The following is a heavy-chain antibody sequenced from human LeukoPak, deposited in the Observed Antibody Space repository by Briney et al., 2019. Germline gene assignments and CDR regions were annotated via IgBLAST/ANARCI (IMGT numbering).Heavy chain of an antibody. Sequence: GGSLRLSCEASGFTFEDYGMSWVRQAPGKGLEWVSSISGRGGSTYYADSVKGRFTISRDDSKNTLYLQMNSLRAEDTALYYCAKSGLNRFDYWGQGTLVTVSS. D-gene: IGHD2-15*01. J-gene: IGHJ4*02. CDR1: GFTFEDYG. CDR3: AKSGLNRFDY. V-gene: IGHV3-23*01. CDR2: ISGRGGST.